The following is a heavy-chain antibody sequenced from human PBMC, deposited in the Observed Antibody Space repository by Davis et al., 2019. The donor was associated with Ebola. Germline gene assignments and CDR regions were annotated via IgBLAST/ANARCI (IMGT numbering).Heavy chain of an antibody. CDR2: IYPGDSDT. Sequence: GESLKISCKVSGYSFSKYWIGWVRQMPGKGLEWMGVIYPGDSDTRYSPSFQGQVIISADKSTNTAYLQWSRLKASDTAIYYCARLGGLWSNYYYYRMDVWGQGTTVTVSS. CDR1: GYSFSKYW. CDR3: ARLGGLWSNYYYYRMDV. V-gene: IGHV5-51*01. J-gene: IGHJ6*02. D-gene: IGHD5-18*01.